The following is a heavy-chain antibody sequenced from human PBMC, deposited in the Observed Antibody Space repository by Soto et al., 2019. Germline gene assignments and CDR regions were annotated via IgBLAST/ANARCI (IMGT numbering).Heavy chain of an antibody. V-gene: IGHV4-31*03. Sequence: QVQLQESGPGLVKPSQTLSLTCTVSGGSISSGGYYWSWIRQHPGKGLEWTGYIYYSGSSYYNPSLKSRVTLSVDTSKNQCSLKLSSVTAADTAVYYCATSPRPGPGFDPWGQGTLVTVSS. CDR3: ATSPRPGPGFDP. D-gene: IGHD2-8*02. CDR2: IYYSGSS. CDR1: GGSISSGGYY. J-gene: IGHJ5*02.